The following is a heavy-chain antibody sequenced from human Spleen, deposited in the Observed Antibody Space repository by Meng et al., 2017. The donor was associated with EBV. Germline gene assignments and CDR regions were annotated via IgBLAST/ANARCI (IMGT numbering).Heavy chain of an antibody. CDR3: ARQQGDSSDRWFDP. CDR2: IYYHGNT. CDR1: GGSITSTLYF. D-gene: IGHD6-25*01. Sequence: LSEAGPGLVRDWDALSLTVTVFGGSITSTLYFWGWIPQPPGKGLEWIGNIYYHGNTYYNPSLKSRVSISMDTSKSQFSLRLTSVTAADTAVYYCARQQGDSSDRWFDPWGQGTLVTVSS. V-gene: IGHV4-39*01. J-gene: IGHJ5*02.